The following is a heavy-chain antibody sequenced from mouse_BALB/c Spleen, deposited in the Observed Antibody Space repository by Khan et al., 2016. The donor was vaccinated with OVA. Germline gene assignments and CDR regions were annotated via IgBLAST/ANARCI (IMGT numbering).Heavy chain of an antibody. CDR2: ITSGGSYT. J-gene: IGHJ2*01. V-gene: IGHV5-6-4*01. Sequence: EVELVESGGGLVKPGGSLRLSCEASGSTFSSYSMSWVRQTPEKRLEWVATITSGGSYTYYPDSVQGRFTISRDNAKNTLYLQMSSLKSEDTAIYYCTRDRNYYGSSFYFDYWGQGTTLTVSS. CDR3: TRDRNYYGSSFYFDY. D-gene: IGHD1-1*01. CDR1: GSTFSSYS.